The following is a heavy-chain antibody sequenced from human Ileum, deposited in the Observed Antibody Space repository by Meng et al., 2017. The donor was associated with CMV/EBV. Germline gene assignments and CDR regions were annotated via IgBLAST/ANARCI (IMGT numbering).Heavy chain of an antibody. CDR1: GGSVNNYY. J-gene: IGHJ4*02. CDR2: FYSSDTY. CDR3: VRGPGASTREGFDY. D-gene: IGHD1-26*01. Sequence: QEQLREAGAGLVKPSETLSRPCTVSGGSVNNYYWSWIRQSAGKGLEWIGRFYSSDTYNYHPSLDSRVTMSLDTSKNQFSLNLRSVTAADTATYYCVRGPGASTREGFDYWGLGTLVTVSS. V-gene: IGHV4-4*07.